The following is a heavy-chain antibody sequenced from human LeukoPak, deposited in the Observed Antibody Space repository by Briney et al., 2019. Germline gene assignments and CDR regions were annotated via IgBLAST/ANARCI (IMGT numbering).Heavy chain of an antibody. CDR3: ARGPHDYGDLYYFDY. V-gene: IGHV4-31*03. CDR2: IYYSGST. Sequence: ASHTLSLTCTVSGGSISSGGYYWSCIRKHPGKGLEWIGYIYYSGSTYYNPSLKSRVTISVDTSKNQVSLKLSSVTAADTAVYYCARGPHDYGDLYYFDYWGQGTLVTVSS. CDR1: GGSISSGGYY. D-gene: IGHD4-17*01. J-gene: IGHJ4*02.